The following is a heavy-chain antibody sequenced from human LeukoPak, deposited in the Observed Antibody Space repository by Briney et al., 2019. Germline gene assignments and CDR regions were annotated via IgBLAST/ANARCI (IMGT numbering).Heavy chain of an antibody. Sequence: GGSLRLSCAASGFTFSSYGMHWVRQAPGKGLEWVAFIRYDGSNKYYADSVRGRFTISRDNSKNTLYLQMSSLRAEDMAVYYCAKDLRMTAAGPVGYWGQGTLFTVSS. CDR1: GFTFSSYG. V-gene: IGHV3-30*02. J-gene: IGHJ4*02. CDR3: AKDLRMTAAGPVGY. CDR2: IRYDGSNK. D-gene: IGHD6-13*01.